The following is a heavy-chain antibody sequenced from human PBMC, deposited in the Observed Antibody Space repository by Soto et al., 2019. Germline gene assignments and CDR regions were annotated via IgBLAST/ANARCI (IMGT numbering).Heavy chain of an antibody. CDR3: ARLLPNSSSWRWTKHPNKYYFDY. Sequence: SETLSLTCTVSGGSISSYYWSWIRQPPGKGLEWIGYIYYSGSTNYNPSLKSRVTISVDTSKNQFSLKLSSLTAADTAVYYCARLLPNSSSWRWTKHPNKYYFDYWGQGTLVTVSS. CDR2: IYYSGST. CDR1: GGSISSYY. J-gene: IGHJ4*02. D-gene: IGHD6-13*01. V-gene: IGHV4-59*08.